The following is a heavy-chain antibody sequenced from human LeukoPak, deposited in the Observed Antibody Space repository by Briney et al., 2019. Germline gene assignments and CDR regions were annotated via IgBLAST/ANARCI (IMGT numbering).Heavy chain of an antibody. V-gene: IGHV1-2*02. CDR3: ARGEYRYAVDY. J-gene: IGHJ4*02. Sequence: ASVKVSCKASGYTFTGYYMHWVRQAPGQGLEWMGWINPNSGDTTSAQKFQGRVTMTRDTSISTAYMELSSLTSDDTAVYYCARGEYRYAVDYWGQGTLVTVSS. CDR1: GYTFTGYY. CDR2: INPNSGDT. D-gene: IGHD5-18*01.